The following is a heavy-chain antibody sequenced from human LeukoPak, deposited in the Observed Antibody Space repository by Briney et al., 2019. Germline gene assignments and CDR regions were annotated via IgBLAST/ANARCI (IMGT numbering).Heavy chain of an antibody. CDR2: ISSSSSYI. CDR1: GFTLSTFW. Sequence: GGSLRLSCAASGFTLSTFWMSWVRQAPGKGLEWVSSISSSSSYIYYADSVKGRFTISRDNAKNSPYLQMNSLRAEDTAVYYCARVGYGSGSPFDYWGQGTLVTVSS. V-gene: IGHV3-21*01. D-gene: IGHD3-10*01. CDR3: ARVGYGSGSPFDY. J-gene: IGHJ4*02.